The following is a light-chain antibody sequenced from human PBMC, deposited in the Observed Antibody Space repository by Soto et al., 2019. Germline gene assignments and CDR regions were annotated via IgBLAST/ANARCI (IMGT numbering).Light chain of an antibody. Sequence: DIQMTQSPSSLSASVGDRVTITCRASQSISNYLNWYQQKPGKAPKLLIYAASSLQSGVPSRFSGSESGTDFTLTIGSLQPEDFATYYCQQSYSSPPTFGGGTKVEIK. J-gene: IGKJ4*01. CDR2: AAS. CDR3: QQSYSSPPT. CDR1: QSISNY. V-gene: IGKV1-39*01.